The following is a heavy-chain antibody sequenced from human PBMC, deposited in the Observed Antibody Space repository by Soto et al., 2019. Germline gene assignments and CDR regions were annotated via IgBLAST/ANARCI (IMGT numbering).Heavy chain of an antibody. CDR1: GFNFNNYV. J-gene: IGHJ4*02. CDR2: ISYDGNNQ. V-gene: IGHV3-30*03. CDR3: ARDKSIAVAGYLFDY. Sequence: GGSLRLSCATSGFNFNNYVMHWVRQAPGKGLEWVAVISYDGNNQYYADSVKGRFTVSRDNSKNTLYLQMNSLRAEDTAVYYCARDKSIAVAGYLFDYWGQGTLVTVSS. D-gene: IGHD6-19*01.